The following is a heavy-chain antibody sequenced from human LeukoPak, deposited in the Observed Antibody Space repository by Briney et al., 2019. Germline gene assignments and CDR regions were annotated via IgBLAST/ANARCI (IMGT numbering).Heavy chain of an antibody. CDR2: ISYDGSNK. D-gene: IGHD2/OR15-2a*01. Sequence: GGSLRLSCAASGFTFSSYGMHWVRQAPGKGLEWVAVISYDGSNKYYADSVKGRLTISRDNSKNTLYLQMNSLRAEDTAVYYCAKPPKTDDFRMDVWGQGTTVTVSS. CDR3: AKPPKTDDFRMDV. CDR1: GFTFSSYG. V-gene: IGHV3-30*18. J-gene: IGHJ6*02.